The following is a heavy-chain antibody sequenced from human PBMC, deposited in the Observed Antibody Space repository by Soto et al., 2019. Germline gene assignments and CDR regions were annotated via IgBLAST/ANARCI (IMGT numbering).Heavy chain of an antibody. V-gene: IGHV3-48*01. D-gene: IGHD3-3*01. Sequence: GGSLRLSCAASGFTFSSYSMNWVRQAPGKGLEWVSYISSSSSTIYYADSVKGRFTISRDNAKNSLYLQMNNLRAEDTAVYYCAREGLHQYYDFWSGYYNYYYMDVWGKGTTVTVSS. CDR1: GFTFSSYS. J-gene: IGHJ6*03. CDR3: AREGLHQYYDFWSGYYNYYYMDV. CDR2: ISSSSSTI.